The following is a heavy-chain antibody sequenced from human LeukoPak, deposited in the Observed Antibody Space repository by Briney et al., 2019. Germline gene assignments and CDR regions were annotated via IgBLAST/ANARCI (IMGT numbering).Heavy chain of an antibody. CDR3: AREYLGYCSGGSCYERFDY. D-gene: IGHD2-15*01. Sequence: SVKVSCKASGGTFSSYAISWVRQAPGQELEWMGGIIPIFGTANCAQKFQGRVTITADESTSTAYIELSSLRSEDTAVYYCAREYLGYCSGGSCYERFDYWGQGTLVTVSS. V-gene: IGHV1-69*13. J-gene: IGHJ4*02. CDR2: IIPIFGTA. CDR1: GGTFSSYA.